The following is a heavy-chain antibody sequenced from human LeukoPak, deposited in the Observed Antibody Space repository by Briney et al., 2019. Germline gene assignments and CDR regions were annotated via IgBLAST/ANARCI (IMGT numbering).Heavy chain of an antibody. D-gene: IGHD6-13*01. CDR1: GGTFNSYA. CDR2: INTNTGNS. J-gene: IGHJ3*02. Sequence: ASVKVSCKASGGTFNSYAINWVRQAPGQGRDWMGWINTNTGNSTYAQGFTGRFVFSLDTSVSTAYLQISSLKAEDTAMYYCARERRSSSPGEQQLVRAFDIWGQGTMVTVSS. CDR3: ARERRSSSPGEQQLVRAFDI. V-gene: IGHV7-4-1*02.